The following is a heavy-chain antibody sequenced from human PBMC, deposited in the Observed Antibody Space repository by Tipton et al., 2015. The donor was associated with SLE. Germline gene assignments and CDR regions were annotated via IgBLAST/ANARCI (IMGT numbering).Heavy chain of an antibody. J-gene: IGHJ4*02. CDR2: IYTGGRT. CDR1: GFTFRSYA. V-gene: IGHV3-23*03. CDR3: AKDGAVETTTYYFDS. D-gene: IGHD4-17*01. Sequence: SLRLSCAASGFTFRSYAMSWVRRAPGKGLEWVSIIYTGGRTSYADSVRGRFTISRDDSKNTLYLEMNNLRPDDTAVYFCAKDGAVETTTYYFDSWGQGTLVTVSS.